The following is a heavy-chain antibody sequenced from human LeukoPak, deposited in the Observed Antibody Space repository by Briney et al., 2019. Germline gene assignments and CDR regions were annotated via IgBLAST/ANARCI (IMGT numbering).Heavy chain of an antibody. J-gene: IGHJ4*02. D-gene: IGHD3-22*01. V-gene: IGHV3-9*01. CDR1: GFTFDDYA. Sequence: GGCLRLSCAASGFTFDDYAMHWVRHAPGKVLEWVSGISWKSGSIGYEDSVKGRFTISRDNAKNSLYLQMNSLRAEDTALYYCAKTPYYYDSSGYFDYWGQGTLVTVSS. CDR3: AKTPYYYDSSGYFDY. CDR2: ISWKSGSI.